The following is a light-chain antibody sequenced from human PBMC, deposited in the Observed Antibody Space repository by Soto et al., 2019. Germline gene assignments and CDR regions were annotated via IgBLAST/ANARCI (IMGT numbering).Light chain of an antibody. CDR1: QSVNIY. J-gene: IGKJ4*01. CDR2: GAT. Sequence: ELVITQSPATLSVPPGERATLSCRASQSVNIYLAWYQQKPGQAPRLLIFGATYRATGIPARFSGSGSGTEFNLTISSLQSEDFAVYFCQQYDDGRRLTFGGGTKVDTK. CDR3: QQYDDGRRLT. V-gene: IGKV3D-15*01.